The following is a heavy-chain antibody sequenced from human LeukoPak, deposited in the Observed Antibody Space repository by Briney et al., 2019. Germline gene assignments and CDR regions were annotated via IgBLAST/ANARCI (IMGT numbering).Heavy chain of an antibody. CDR1: GYTFTGYY. D-gene: IGHD3-10*01. J-gene: IGHJ4*02. V-gene: IGHV1-2*02. CDR2: INPNSGGT. Sequence: ASVKVSCKASGYTFTGYYMHWVRQAPGQGLEWMGWINPNSGGTNYAQKLQGRVTMTTDTSTSTAYMELRSLRSDDTAVYYCARVFYYYGSGSYPHFDYWGQGTLVTVSS. CDR3: ARVFYYYGSGSYPHFDY.